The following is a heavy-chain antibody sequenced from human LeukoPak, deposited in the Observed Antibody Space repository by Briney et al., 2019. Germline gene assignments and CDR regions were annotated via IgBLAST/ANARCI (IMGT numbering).Heavy chain of an antibody. Sequence: SETLSLTCTVSGGSISGSDYYWAWIRQPPGKGLEWIASIYYSGSTFYNPSLKSRVTISVDTSKNQFSLKLSSVTAADMPVYYCARRDSSGWTFDYWGQGTLVTVSS. CDR3: ARRDSSGWTFDY. J-gene: IGHJ4*02. D-gene: IGHD6-19*01. CDR1: GGSISGSDYY. V-gene: IGHV4-39*01. CDR2: IYYSGST.